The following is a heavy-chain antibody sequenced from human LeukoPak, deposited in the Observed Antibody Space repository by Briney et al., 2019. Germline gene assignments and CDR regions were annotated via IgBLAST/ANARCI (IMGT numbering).Heavy chain of an antibody. CDR3: ARASADSSGHYYSHY. CDR2: TRNKAKSDTT. V-gene: IGHV3-72*01. Sequence: GSLRLSCATPGFIFSDYYMDWVRQAPGKGLEWVGRTRNKAKSDTTEYAASVKGRFTVSRDDSKNLLYLQMNSLKTEDTAVYHCARASADSSGHYYSHYWGQGTLVTVSS. J-gene: IGHJ4*02. D-gene: IGHD3-22*01. CDR1: GFIFSDYY.